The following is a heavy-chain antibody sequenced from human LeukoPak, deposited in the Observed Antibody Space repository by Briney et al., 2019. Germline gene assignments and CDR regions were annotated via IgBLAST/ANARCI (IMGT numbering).Heavy chain of an antibody. D-gene: IGHD3-10*01. J-gene: IGHJ4*02. CDR2: ISGSGGST. Sequence: GGSLRLSCAASGFTFSSYAMSWVRQAPGKGLEWVSAISGSGGSTYYADSVKGRFTISRDNSKKTLYLQMNSLRAEDTAVYYCAKGNTGSGKYYFDYWGQGTLVTVSS. CDR3: AKGNTGSGKYYFDY. V-gene: IGHV3-23*01. CDR1: GFTFSSYA.